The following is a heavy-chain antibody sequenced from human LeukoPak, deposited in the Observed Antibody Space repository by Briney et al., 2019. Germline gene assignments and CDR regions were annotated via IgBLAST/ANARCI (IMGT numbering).Heavy chain of an antibody. CDR2: ITSSSSTI. CDR3: ARVNLDSGSYYKGPFDY. CDR1: GFTFSSYS. V-gene: IGHV3-48*04. J-gene: IGHJ4*02. Sequence: GGSLRLPCAASGFTFSSYSMNWVRQAPGKGLAWVSYITSSSSTIYYADSVKGRFTISRDNAKNSLYLQMNSLRAEDTAVYYCARVNLDSGSYYKGPFDYWGQGTLVTVSS. D-gene: IGHD3-10*01.